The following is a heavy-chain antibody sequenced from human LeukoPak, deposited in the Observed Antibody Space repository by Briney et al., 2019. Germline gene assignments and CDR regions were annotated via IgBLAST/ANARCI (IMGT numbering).Heavy chain of an antibody. Sequence: GGSLRLSCTVSGFTVSSNSWSWVRQAPGKGLEWVSFIYSGGNTHYSDSVKGRFTISRDNSKNTLYLQMNSLRAEDTAVYYCARPGYSSGWYALGTFEFAYWGQGTLVTVSS. D-gene: IGHD6-19*01. CDR2: IYSGGNT. CDR1: GFTVSSNS. CDR3: ARPGYSSGWYALGTFEFAY. V-gene: IGHV3-53*01. J-gene: IGHJ4*02.